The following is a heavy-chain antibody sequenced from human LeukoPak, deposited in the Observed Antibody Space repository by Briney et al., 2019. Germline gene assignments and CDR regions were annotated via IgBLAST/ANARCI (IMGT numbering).Heavy chain of an antibody. V-gene: IGHV3-7*01. CDR1: GFTFSNSW. CDR2: IKEDGSDK. D-gene: IGHD3-3*01. J-gene: IGHJ6*04. CDR3: VRESDVWSGPGIGRPLDV. Sequence: GALRLSCLASGFTFSNSWMTWVLQAPGRGLEWVANIKEDGSDKQYVDSVRGRFTISRDNAKNSVSLQMDGLRAEDTAVYHCVRESDVWSGPGIGRPLDVWGKGTTVTVSS.